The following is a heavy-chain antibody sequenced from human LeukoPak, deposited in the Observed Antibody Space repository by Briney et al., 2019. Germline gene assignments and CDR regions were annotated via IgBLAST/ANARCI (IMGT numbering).Heavy chain of an antibody. J-gene: IGHJ4*02. CDR3: AKEAANPRVDYGSGSLERDY. D-gene: IGHD3-10*01. CDR1: RLTFSNYG. V-gene: IGHV3-30*02. CDR2: IRYDGNTE. Sequence: PGGSLRLSCAVSRLTFSNYGMHWVRQAPGKGLEWVAFIRYDGNTEYYGDSVKGRLTISRDNSRKTMYLQMNRLRAEDTAVYYCAKEAANPRVDYGSGSLERDYWGQGTLVTVSS.